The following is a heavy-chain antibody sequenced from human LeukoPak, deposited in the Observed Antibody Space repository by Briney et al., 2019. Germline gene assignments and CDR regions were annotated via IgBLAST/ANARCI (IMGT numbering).Heavy chain of an antibody. J-gene: IGHJ4*02. Sequence: GGSLRLSCIASGFSFRDYWMSWVRQAPGKGLEWVADINPDGSGKTYVDSVKGRLTISRDNAKQSLYLQMNSLTVEDTAVYYCARSQSSSLIDYWGQGTLVTVSS. CDR2: INPDGSGK. CDR3: ARSQSSSLIDY. V-gene: IGHV3-7*01. D-gene: IGHD6-13*01. CDR1: GFSFRDYW.